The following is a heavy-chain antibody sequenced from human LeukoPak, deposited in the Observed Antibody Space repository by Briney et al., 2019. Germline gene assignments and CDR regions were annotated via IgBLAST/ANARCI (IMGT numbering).Heavy chain of an antibody. CDR3: ARGRRGRYSADYDY. D-gene: IGHD1-26*01. CDR1: GYTFSGYY. CDR2: INPNSGDT. J-gene: IGHJ4*02. V-gene: IGHV1-2*02. Sequence: ASVEVSCKASGYTFSGYYIHWVRQAPGQGLEWMGWINPNSGDTNYAQKFQGRVTMTSDTSISTAYMELSRLRSDDTPVFYCARGRRGRYSADYDYWGQGTLVTVSS.